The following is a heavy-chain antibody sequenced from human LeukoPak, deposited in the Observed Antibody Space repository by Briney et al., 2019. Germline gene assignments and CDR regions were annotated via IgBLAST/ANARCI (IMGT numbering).Heavy chain of an antibody. CDR2: FDPEDGET. Sequence: GASVTVSFKVSEYTLTELSMHWVRQAPGKGLEWMGGFDPEDGETIYAQKFQGRVTMTEDTSTDTAYMELSSLRSEDTAVYYCATGLDSYSGLPWGQGTLVTVSS. V-gene: IGHV1-24*01. D-gene: IGHD1-26*01. CDR1: EYTLTELS. J-gene: IGHJ5*02. CDR3: ATGLDSYSGLP.